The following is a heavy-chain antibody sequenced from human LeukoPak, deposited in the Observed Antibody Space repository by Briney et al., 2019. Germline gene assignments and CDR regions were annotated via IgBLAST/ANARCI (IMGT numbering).Heavy chain of an antibody. V-gene: IGHV4-59*12. CDR3: AIVGVSAIADIDY. D-gene: IGHD3-10*01. CDR2: IHYSGHT. CDR1: GDSIRSYY. Sequence: KPSETLSLTCSVSGDSIRSYYWSWTRQPPGKGLEWVAYIHYSGHTNYNPSLKSRVTISVDKSKNQFSLRLSSVTAADTAVYYCAIVGVSAIADIDYWGQGTLVIVSS. J-gene: IGHJ4*02.